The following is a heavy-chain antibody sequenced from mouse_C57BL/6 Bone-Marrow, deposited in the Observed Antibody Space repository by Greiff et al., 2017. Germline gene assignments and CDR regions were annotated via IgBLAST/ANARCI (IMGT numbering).Heavy chain of an antibody. V-gene: IGHV1-82*01. D-gene: IGHD3-1*01. CDR1: GYAFSSSW. J-gene: IGHJ4*01. Sequence: QVQLLQSGPELVKPGASVKISCTASGYAFSSSWMNWVKQRPGQGLEWIGRIYPGDGDTKYNGKFKGKATLTADKSSSTACMQLSSLTSEDAAVYFCARGDRVYAMGYWGQGTSVTVSS. CDR3: ARGDRVYAMGY. CDR2: IYPGDGDT.